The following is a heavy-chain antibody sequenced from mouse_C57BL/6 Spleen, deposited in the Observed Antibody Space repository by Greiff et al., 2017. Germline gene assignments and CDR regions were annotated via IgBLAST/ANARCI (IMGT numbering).Heavy chain of an antibody. D-gene: IGHD3-2*02. CDR3: ARQLRLQESWFAY. Sequence: EVQGVESGGGLVKPGGSLKLSCAASGFTFSSYTMSWVRQTPEKRLEWVATISGGGGNTYYPDSVKGRFTISRDNAKNTLYLQMSSLRSEDTALYYCARQLRLQESWFAYWGQGTLVTVSA. J-gene: IGHJ3*01. V-gene: IGHV5-9*01. CDR1: GFTFSSYT. CDR2: ISGGGGNT.